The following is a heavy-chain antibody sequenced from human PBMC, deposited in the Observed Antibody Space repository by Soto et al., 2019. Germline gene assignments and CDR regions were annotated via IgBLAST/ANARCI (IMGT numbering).Heavy chain of an antibody. CDR3: ARETAYDFWSGYLGIFGMDV. Sequence: LRHSCSASGFTFSSYSMNWVRQAPGKGLEWVSYISSSSSTIYYADSVKGRFTISRDNAKNSPYLQMNSLRDEDTAVYYCARETAYDFWSGYLGIFGMDVWGQGTTVTVSS. V-gene: IGHV3-48*02. D-gene: IGHD3-3*01. CDR2: ISSSSSTI. CDR1: GFTFSSYS. J-gene: IGHJ6*02.